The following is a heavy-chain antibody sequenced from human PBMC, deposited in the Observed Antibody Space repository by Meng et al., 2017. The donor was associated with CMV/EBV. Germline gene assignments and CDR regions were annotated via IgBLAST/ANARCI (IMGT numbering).Heavy chain of an antibody. CDR2: ISAYNGNT. CDR1: GYTFTSYG. V-gene: IGHV1-18*01. CDR3: ARMGVVPAAIAAAGNRPYYYYYYGMDV. D-gene: IGHD2-2*02. J-gene: IGHJ6*02. Sequence: ASVKVSCKASGYTFTSYGISWVRQAPGQGLEWMGWISAYNGNTNYAQKLQGRVTMTTDTSTSTAYMELRSLRSDDTAVYYCARMGVVPAAIAAAGNRPYYYYYYGMDVWGQGTTVTVSS.